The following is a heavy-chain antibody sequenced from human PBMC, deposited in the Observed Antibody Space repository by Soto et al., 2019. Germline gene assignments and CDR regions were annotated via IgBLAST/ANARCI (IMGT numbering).Heavy chain of an antibody. D-gene: IGHD3-9*01. J-gene: IGHJ3*02. CDR1: GYSFTSYW. Sequence: GESLKISCKGSGYSFTSYWIGWVRQMPGKGLEWMGIIYPGDSDTRYSPSFQGQVTISADKSISTAYRQWSSLKASDTAMYYCARNGLLRYFDWLLSSPPGAFDIWGQGTMVTVSS. CDR2: IYPGDSDT. CDR3: ARNGLLRYFDWLLSSPPGAFDI. V-gene: IGHV5-51*01.